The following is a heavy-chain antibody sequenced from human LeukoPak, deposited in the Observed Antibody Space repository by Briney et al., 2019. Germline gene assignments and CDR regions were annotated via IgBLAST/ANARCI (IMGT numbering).Heavy chain of an antibody. D-gene: IGHD6-13*01. CDR2: ISGSAATI. Sequence: GGTLRLSCAASGFTFSNYGMTWVRQAPGKGLEWVSSISGSAATISYADSVKGRFTISRDNSKNTLSLQMNSLRVEDTAVYYCARALVLSEKFDAFDIWGQGTMVTVSS. V-gene: IGHV3-23*01. CDR1: GFTFSNYG. J-gene: IGHJ3*02. CDR3: ARALVLSEKFDAFDI.